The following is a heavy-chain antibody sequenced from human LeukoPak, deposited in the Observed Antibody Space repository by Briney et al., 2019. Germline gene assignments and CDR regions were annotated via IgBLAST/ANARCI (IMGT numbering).Heavy chain of an antibody. J-gene: IGHJ5*02. D-gene: IGHD5-12*01. Sequence: SETLSLTCTVSGGSISSYYWSWIRQPAGKGLEWIGRIYTSGSTNYNPSLKSRVTMSVDTPKNQFSLKLSSVTAADTAVYYCARGKRWLNYNWFDPWGQGTLVTVSS. CDR3: ARGKRWLNYNWFDP. CDR1: GGSISSYY. V-gene: IGHV4-4*07. CDR2: IYTSGST.